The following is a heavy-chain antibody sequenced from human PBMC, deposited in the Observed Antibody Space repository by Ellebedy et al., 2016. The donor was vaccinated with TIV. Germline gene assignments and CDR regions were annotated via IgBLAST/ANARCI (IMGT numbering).Heavy chain of an antibody. CDR3: ATVIDRSYTLRR. Sequence: ASVKVSXKASGYTFTGYYMHWVRQAPGQGLEWMGGFDPEDGETIYAQKFQGRVTMTEDTSTDTAYMELSSLRSEDTAVYYCATVIDRSYTLRRWGQGTLVTVSS. CDR1: GYTFTGYY. V-gene: IGHV1-24*01. J-gene: IGHJ4*02. D-gene: IGHD1-26*01. CDR2: FDPEDGET.